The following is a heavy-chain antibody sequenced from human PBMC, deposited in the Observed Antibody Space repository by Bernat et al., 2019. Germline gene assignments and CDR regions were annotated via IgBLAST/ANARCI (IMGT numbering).Heavy chain of an antibody. CDR1: GGTFSSYA. D-gene: IGHD2-15*01. CDR2: IIPIFGTA. CDR3: ARDRNCSGGSCYSFAAFDI. Sequence: QVQLVQSGAEVKKPGSSVKVSCKASGGTFSSYAISWVRQAPGQGLEWMGGIIPIFGTANYAQKFQGRVTITADKSTSTAYMELSSLRSEDTAVYYCARDRNCSGGSCYSFAAFDIWGQGTMVTVSS. J-gene: IGHJ3*02. V-gene: IGHV1-69*06.